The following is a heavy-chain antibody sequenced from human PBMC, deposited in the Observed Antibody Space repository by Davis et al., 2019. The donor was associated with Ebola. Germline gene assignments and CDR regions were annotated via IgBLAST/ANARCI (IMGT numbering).Heavy chain of an antibody. CDR1: GYTFTGYY. V-gene: IGHV1-2*04. CDR2: INPNSGGT. J-gene: IGHJ4*02. CDR3: ARGRDIWSVPEY. D-gene: IGHD3-3*01. Sequence: AASVQVSCKASGYTFTGYYMHWVRQAPGQGLEWMGWINPNSGGTNYAQKFQGWVSMTRDTSINTAYMEVTSLKSDGRAVYYCARGRDIWSVPEYWGQGTLVTVSS.